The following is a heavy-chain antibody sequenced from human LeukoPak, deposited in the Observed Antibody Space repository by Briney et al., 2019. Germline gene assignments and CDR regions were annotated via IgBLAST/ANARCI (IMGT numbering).Heavy chain of an antibody. Sequence: GASVKVSCKASGYTFTGYYMHWVRQAPGQGLEWMGWINPNSGGTNYAQKFQGRVTMTRDTSISTAYMELSRLRSDDTAVYYCARMFRNPHIPNAQGWLPIAVAGTGFDYWGQGTLVTVSS. CDR2: INPNSGGT. D-gene: IGHD6-19*01. CDR3: ARMFRNPHIPNAQGWLPIAVAGTGFDY. CDR1: GYTFTGYY. V-gene: IGHV1-2*02. J-gene: IGHJ4*02.